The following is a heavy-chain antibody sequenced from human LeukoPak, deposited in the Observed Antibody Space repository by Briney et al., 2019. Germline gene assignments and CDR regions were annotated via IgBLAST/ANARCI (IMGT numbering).Heavy chain of an antibody. CDR1: GGSFSGYY. D-gene: IGHD3-10*01. V-gene: IGHV4-34*01. CDR2: INHSGST. CDR3: ANEPHYDGHRY. J-gene: IGHJ4*02. Sequence: PSETLSLTCAVYGGSFSGYYWSWIRQPPGKGLEWIGEINHSGSTNYNPSLKSRVTISVDTSKNQFSLKLSSVTAADTAVYYCANEPHYDGHRYWGQGTLVTVSS.